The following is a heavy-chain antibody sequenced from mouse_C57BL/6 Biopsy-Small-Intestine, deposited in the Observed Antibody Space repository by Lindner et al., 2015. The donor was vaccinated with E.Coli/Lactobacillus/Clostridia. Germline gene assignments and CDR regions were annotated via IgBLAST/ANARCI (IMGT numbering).Heavy chain of an antibody. CDR1: GFTFSTYA. J-gene: IGHJ1*03. Sequence: VQLQESGGGLVQPKGSLKLSCAASGFTFSTYAMHWVRQAPGKGLEWVARMRSRSNNYATYYADSVKDRFTISRDDSQSVLYLQMNNLKTEDTAMYYCVRFYDDYYGGHFDVWGTGTTVTVSS. CDR3: VRFYDDYYGGHFDV. V-gene: IGHV10-3*01. D-gene: IGHD2-3*01. CDR2: MRSRSNNYAT.